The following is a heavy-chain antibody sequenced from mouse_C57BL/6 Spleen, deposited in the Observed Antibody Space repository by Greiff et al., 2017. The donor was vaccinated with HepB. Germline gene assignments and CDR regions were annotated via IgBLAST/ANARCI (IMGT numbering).Heavy chain of an antibody. V-gene: IGHV1-50*01. CDR3: ARLTGTRYFDY. Sequence: QVQLQQPGAELVKPGASVKLSCKASGYTFTSYWMQWVKQRPGQGLEWIGEIDPSDSYTNYNQKFKGKATLTVDTSSSTAYMQLSSLTSEDSAVYYCARLTGTRYFDYWGQGTTLTVSS. D-gene: IGHD4-1*01. CDR2: IDPSDSYT. J-gene: IGHJ2*01. CDR1: GYTFTSYW.